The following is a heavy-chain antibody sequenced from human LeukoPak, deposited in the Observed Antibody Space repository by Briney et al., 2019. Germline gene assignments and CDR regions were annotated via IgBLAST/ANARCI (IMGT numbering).Heavy chain of an antibody. J-gene: IGHJ3*02. V-gene: IGHV4-59*12. CDR2: IYYSGST. CDR3: ARDPGHMIVVRDLDAFDI. CDR1: GGSISSYY. Sequence: PSETLSLTRTVSGGSISSYYWSWIRQPPGKGLEWIGYIYYSGSTNYNPSLKSRVTMSVDTSKNQFSLKLSSVTAADTAVYYCARDPGHMIVVRDLDAFDIWGQGTMVTVSS. D-gene: IGHD3-22*01.